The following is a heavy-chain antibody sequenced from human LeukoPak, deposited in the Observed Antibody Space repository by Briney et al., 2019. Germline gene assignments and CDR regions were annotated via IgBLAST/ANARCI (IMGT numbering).Heavy chain of an antibody. V-gene: IGHV3-33*01. CDR3: ARDGGWGYYDL. Sequence: GGSLRLSCAAPGFTFSSHGMHWVRQGPGKGLEWVAGIWYDGTEKYYADSVKGRFTISRDNSKNTLYLQMNSLGAEDASVYYCARDGGWGYYDLWGQGTPVTVSS. J-gene: IGHJ4*02. CDR2: IWYDGTEK. D-gene: IGHD3-16*01. CDR1: GFTFSSHG.